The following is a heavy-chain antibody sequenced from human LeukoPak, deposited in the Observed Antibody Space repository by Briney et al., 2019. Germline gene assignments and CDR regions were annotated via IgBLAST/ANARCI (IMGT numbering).Heavy chain of an antibody. CDR3: ARGGDY. CDR2: ISYDGSNK. V-gene: IGHV3-30-3*01. Sequence: RRSLRLSCAASGFTFSSYAMHWVRQAPGKGLEWVAVISYDGSNKYYADSVKGRFTISRDNSKNTLYLQMNSLRAEDTAVYYCARGGDYWGQGTLVTVSS. J-gene: IGHJ4*02. CDR1: GFTFSSYA. D-gene: IGHD1-26*01.